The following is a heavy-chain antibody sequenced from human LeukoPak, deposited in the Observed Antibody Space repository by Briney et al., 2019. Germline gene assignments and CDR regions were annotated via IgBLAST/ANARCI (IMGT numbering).Heavy chain of an antibody. CDR2: IYYSGST. CDR1: GGSISSYY. Sequence: PSETLSLTCTVSGGSISSYYWSWIRQPPGKGLEWIGYIYYSGSTNYNPSLKSRVTISVDTSKNQFSLKLSSVTAADTAVYYCARALFDYGDYAARGFAFDIWGQGTMVTVSS. CDR3: ARALFDYGDYAARGFAFDI. V-gene: IGHV4-59*01. J-gene: IGHJ3*02. D-gene: IGHD4-17*01.